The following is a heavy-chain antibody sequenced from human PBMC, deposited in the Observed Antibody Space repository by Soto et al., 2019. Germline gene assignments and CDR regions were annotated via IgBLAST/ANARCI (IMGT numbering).Heavy chain of an antibody. CDR1: GGTISSWY. J-gene: IGHJ4*02. V-gene: IGHV4-59*08. CDR3: ARRYGSAIDY. CDR2: IYYSGST. D-gene: IGHD1-26*01. Sequence: QVQLQESGPGLVKPSETLSLTCTVSGGTISSWYWSWIRQPPGKGLEWIGYIYYSGSTNCNPSLKSRVTLAVDASKNPCSLKLSSVTATDTAVYYCARRYGSAIDYWGQGTLVTVSS.